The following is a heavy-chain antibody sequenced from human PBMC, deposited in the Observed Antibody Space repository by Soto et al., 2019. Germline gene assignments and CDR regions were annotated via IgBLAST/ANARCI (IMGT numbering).Heavy chain of an antibody. D-gene: IGHD6-13*01. V-gene: IGHV3-23*01. Sequence: VQLLESGGGLVQPGGSLRLSCAASGFTFSSYAMSWVRQAPGKGLEWVSAISGSGGSTYYADSVKGRFTISRDNSKNTLYLQMNSLRAEDTAVYYCAKGGSSSQYYYYYYGMDVWGQGTTVTVSS. CDR1: GFTFSSYA. J-gene: IGHJ6*02. CDR3: AKGGSSSQYYYYYYGMDV. CDR2: ISGSGGST.